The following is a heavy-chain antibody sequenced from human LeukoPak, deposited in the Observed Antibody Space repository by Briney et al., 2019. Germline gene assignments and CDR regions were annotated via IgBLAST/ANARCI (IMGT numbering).Heavy chain of an antibody. Sequence: SVKVSCKASGDTFSSYAISWVRQAPGQGLEWMGRIIPIFGIANYAQKFQGRVTITADKSTSTAYMELSSLRSEDTAVYYCARGVGATGFDYWGQGTLVTVSS. CDR2: IIPIFGIA. CDR1: GDTFSSYA. J-gene: IGHJ4*02. D-gene: IGHD1-26*01. CDR3: ARGVGATGFDY. V-gene: IGHV1-69*04.